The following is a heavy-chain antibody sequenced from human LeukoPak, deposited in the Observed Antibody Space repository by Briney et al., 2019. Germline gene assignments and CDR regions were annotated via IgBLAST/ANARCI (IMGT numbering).Heavy chain of an antibody. Sequence: ASVKVSCKASGYTFTSYDINWVRQATGQGLEWMGWMNPNSGNTGYAQKFQGRVTMTRNTSISTAYMELSSLRSEDTAVYYCARDESYYYYMDVWGKGTTVTVSS. J-gene: IGHJ6*03. V-gene: IGHV1-8*01. CDR1: GYTFTSYD. CDR3: ARDESYYYYMDV. CDR2: MNPNSGNT.